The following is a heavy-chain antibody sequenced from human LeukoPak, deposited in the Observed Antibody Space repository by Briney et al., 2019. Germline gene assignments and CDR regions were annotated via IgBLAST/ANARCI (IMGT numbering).Heavy chain of an antibody. V-gene: IGHV4-59*01. Sequence: SETLSLTCTVSGGSISSYYWSWIRQPPGKGLEWIGYIYYSGSTNYNPSLKSRVTISVDTSKNQFSLKLSSVTAADTAVYYCAGSSNSGAFDTWGQGTMVTVSS. CDR3: AGSSNSGAFDT. CDR1: GGSISSYY. D-gene: IGHD4-23*01. CDR2: IYYSGST. J-gene: IGHJ3*02.